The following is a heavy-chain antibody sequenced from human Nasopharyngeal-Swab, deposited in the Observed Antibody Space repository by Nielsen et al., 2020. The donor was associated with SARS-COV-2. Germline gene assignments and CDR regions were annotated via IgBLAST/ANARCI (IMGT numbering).Heavy chain of an antibody. J-gene: IGHJ4*02. V-gene: IGHV3-48*02. CDR2: ISSGSSTI. CDR1: GFTFGNYW. Sequence: GESLKISCAASGFTFGNYWMSWVRQAPGKGLEWVSYISSGSSTIHYADSVKGRFTISRDNAKNSLYLQMNSLRDEDTAVYYCATDWGSSSPFDYWGQGTLVTVSS. D-gene: IGHD6-6*01. CDR3: ATDWGSSSPFDY.